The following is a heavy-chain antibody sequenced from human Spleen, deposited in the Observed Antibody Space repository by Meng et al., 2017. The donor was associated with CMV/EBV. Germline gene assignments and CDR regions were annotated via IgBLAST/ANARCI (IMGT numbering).Heavy chain of an antibody. D-gene: IGHD1-20*01. CDR1: GGSLSSGGYY. CDR3: ARAKAYNWNDNWFDP. CDR2: ISYSGTA. J-gene: IGHJ5*02. Sequence: GGSLSSGGYYWSWIRQHPGKGLEWIGYISYSGTAYYKLSLKSRVTISVDTSKNQFSLKLSSVTAADTAVYYCARAKAYNWNDNWFDPWGQGTLVTVSS. V-gene: IGHV4-31*02.